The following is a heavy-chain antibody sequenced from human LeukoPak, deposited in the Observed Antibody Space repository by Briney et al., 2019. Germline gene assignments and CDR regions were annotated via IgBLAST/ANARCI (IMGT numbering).Heavy chain of an antibody. CDR3: AKDPGPTVTTASNADY. CDR2: IRYDGTNK. D-gene: IGHD4-11*01. J-gene: IGHJ4*02. CDR1: GFSFSSYG. V-gene: IGHV3-30*02. Sequence: GGSLRLSCAASGFSFSSYGMHWVRQAPGKGLEWMAFIRYDGTNKYYADSVKGRFTISRDNSRNTLYLQMNSLRPEDTAVYYCAKDPGPTVTTASNADYWGQGTLVTVSS.